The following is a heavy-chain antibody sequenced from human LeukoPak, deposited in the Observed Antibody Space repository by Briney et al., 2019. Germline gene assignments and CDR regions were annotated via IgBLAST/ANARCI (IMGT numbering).Heavy chain of an antibody. CDR3: ARGARRYFDY. V-gene: IGHV4-31*03. CDR2: IYYSGTT. CDR1: GGSISSGGYY. Sequence: SETLSLTCTVSGGSISSGGYYWSWIRQHPGKGLEWIGYIYYSGTTYYNPSLKSRVTISVDTSTNQFSLKLSSVTAADTAVYYCARGARRYFDYWGQGTLVTVSS. J-gene: IGHJ4*02.